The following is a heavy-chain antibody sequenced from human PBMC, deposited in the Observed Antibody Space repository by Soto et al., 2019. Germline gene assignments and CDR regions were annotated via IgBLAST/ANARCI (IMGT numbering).Heavy chain of an antibody. CDR1: GYTFTSYG. V-gene: IGHV1-69*13. D-gene: IGHD2-8*01. CDR2: IIPIFGTA. CDR3: ARDYCTNGICFALWFGESQKVDS. Sequence: SVKVSCKASGYTFTSYGISWVRQAPGQGLEWMGWIIPIFGTANYAQKFQGRVTITADESTSTAYMELSSLRSEDTAVYYCARDYCTNGICFALWFGESQKVDSRGQGTLVTVSS. J-gene: IGHJ4*02.